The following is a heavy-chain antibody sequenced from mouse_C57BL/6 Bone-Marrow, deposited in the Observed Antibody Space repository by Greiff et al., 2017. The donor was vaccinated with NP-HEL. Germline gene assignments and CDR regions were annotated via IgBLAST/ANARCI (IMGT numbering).Heavy chain of an antibody. CDR3: AREDDGYYSWYFDV. CDR1: GYTFTDYY. CDR2: INPNNGGT. J-gene: IGHJ1*03. V-gene: IGHV1-26*01. Sequence: VQLQQSGPELVKPGASVKISCKASGYTFTDYYMNWVKQSHGKSLEWIGDINPNNGGTSYNQKFKGKATLTVDKSSSTAYMELRSLTSEDSAGYYCAREDDGYYSWYFDVWGTGTTVTVSS. D-gene: IGHD2-3*01.